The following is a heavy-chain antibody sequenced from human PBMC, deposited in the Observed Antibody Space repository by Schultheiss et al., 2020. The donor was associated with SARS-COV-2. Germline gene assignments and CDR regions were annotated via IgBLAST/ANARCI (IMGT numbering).Heavy chain of an antibody. J-gene: IGHJ6*02. CDR1: GGSISSSNW. CDR2: IYHSGST. CDR3: ARPDLFWSPRSYYYGMDV. V-gene: IGHV4-4*02. D-gene: IGHD3-3*01. Sequence: SETLSLTCAVSGGSISSSNWWSWVRQPPGKGLEWIGEIYHSGSTNYNPSLKSRVTISVDTSKNQFSLKLSSVTAADTAVYYCARPDLFWSPRSYYYGMDVWGQGTTVTVSS.